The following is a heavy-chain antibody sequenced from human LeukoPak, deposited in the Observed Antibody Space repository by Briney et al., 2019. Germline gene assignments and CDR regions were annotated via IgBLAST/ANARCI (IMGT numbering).Heavy chain of an antibody. CDR1: GGTFSSYA. V-gene: IGHV1-69*13. J-gene: IGHJ2*01. Sequence: ASVKVSCKASGGTFSSYAISWVRQAPGQGLEWMGGIIPIFGTANYAQKFQGRVTITADESTSTAYMELNSLRAEDTAVYYCAALRGLQNWYFDLWGRGTLVTVSS. CDR2: IIPIFGTA. D-gene: IGHD4-17*01. CDR3: AALRGLQNWYFDL.